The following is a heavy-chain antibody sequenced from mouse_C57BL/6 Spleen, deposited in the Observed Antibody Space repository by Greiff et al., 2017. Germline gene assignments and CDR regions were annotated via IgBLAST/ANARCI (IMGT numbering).Heavy chain of an antibody. V-gene: IGHV1-64*01. CDR1: GYTFTSYW. Sequence: QVQLQQPGPELVKPGASVKLSCKASGYTFTSYWMHWVKQRPGQGLEWIGMIHPNSGSTNYNEKFKSKATLTVDKSSSTAYMQLRSLTSEDSAVNNCARDKHHWYIDVWGTGTMVTVSA. CDR3: ARDKHHWYIDV. CDR2: IHPNSGST. J-gene: IGHJ1*03.